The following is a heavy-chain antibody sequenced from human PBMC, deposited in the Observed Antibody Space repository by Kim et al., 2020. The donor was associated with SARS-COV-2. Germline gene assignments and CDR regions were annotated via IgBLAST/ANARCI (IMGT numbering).Heavy chain of an antibody. V-gene: IGHV3-15*01. J-gene: IGHJ4*02. CDR2: IKSKTDGGTT. D-gene: IGHD3-3*01. Sequence: GGSLRLSCAASGFTFSNAWMSWVRQAPGKGLEWVGRIKSKTDGGTTDYAAPVKGRFTISRDDSKNTLYLQMNSLKTEDTAVYYCTTDPTSASSPDYDFWSGYNYWGQGTLVTVSS. CDR1: GFTFSNAW. CDR3: TTDPTSASSPDYDFWSGYNY.